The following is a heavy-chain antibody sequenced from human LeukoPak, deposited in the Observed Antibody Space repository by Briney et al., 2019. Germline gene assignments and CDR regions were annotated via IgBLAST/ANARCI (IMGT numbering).Heavy chain of an antibody. J-gene: IGHJ3*02. V-gene: IGHV3-21*01. CDR1: GFTFSSYS. Sequence: PGGSLRLSCAASGFTFSSYSMNWVRQAPGKGLEWVSSISSSSSYIYYADSVKGRFTISRDNAKNSLYLQMNSLRAEDTAVYYCARDLTYDYVRGSYSRAFDIWGQGTMVTVSS. CDR3: ARDLTYDYVRGSYSRAFDI. CDR2: ISSSSSYI. D-gene: IGHD3-16*01.